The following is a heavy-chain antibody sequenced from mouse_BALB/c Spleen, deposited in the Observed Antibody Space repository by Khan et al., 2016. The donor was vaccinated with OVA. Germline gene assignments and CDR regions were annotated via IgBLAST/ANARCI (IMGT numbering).Heavy chain of an antibody. CDR2: ISSGGDYT. Sequence: EVELVESGGDLVKPGGSLKLSCAASGFIFSSYSMSWVRQTPDKRLEWVATISSGGDYTYYPDNVKGRFTISRDNAKNTLYLQMNSLKSEDTAIYYCASHLTGSFAYWGQGTLVTVSA. CDR1: GFIFSSYS. J-gene: IGHJ3*01. V-gene: IGHV5-6*01. D-gene: IGHD4-1*01. CDR3: ASHLTGSFAY.